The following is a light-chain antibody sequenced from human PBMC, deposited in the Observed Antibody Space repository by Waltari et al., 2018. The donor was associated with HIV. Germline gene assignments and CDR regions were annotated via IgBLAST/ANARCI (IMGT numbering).Light chain of an antibody. V-gene: IGLV2-14*01. CDR1: SSDVGGYNY. Sequence: QSALTQPASVSGSPGQSITISCTGTSSDVGGYNYVSWYQQHPGKAPKLMIYDVSSRPSGVSNRCSGSKSGNTASLTISGLQAEDEADYYCSSYTSSSTPWVFGGGTKLTVL. CDR3: SSYTSSSTPWV. CDR2: DVS. J-gene: IGLJ3*02.